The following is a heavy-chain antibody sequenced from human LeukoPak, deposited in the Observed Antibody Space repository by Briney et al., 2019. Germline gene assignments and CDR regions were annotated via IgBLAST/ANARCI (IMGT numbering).Heavy chain of an antibody. V-gene: IGHV1-69*05. CDR3: ARGFETTAPDYYYYYMDV. J-gene: IGHJ6*03. Sequence: GASVKVSCKASGGTFSSYAISWVRQAPGQGLEWMGGIIPIFGTANYAQKFQGRVTITTDESTSTAYMEPSSLRSEDTAVYYCARGFETTAPDYYYYYMDVWGKGTTVTVSS. D-gene: IGHD4-11*01. CDR1: GGTFSSYA. CDR2: IIPIFGTA.